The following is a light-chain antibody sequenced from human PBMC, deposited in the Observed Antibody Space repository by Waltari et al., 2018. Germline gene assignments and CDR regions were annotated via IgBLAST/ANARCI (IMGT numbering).Light chain of an antibody. CDR1: QSVSRS. V-gene: IGKV3-20*01. CDR3: QHYVNLPAT. Sequence: DIVLTQSPGTLSLSPGERATPSCRASQSVSRSLAWYQQKPGQAPRLLIYNASPRATGIPCRFSGIGSGTDFSLTMSRLDPEDFAVYYCQHYVNLPATFGQGTRVEI. CDR2: NAS. J-gene: IGKJ1*01.